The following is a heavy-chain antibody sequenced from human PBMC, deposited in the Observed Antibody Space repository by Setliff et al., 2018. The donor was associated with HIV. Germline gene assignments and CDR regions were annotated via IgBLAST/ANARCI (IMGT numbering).Heavy chain of an antibody. Sequence: PSETLSLTCAVSGGSISSDNWWTWVRQAPGKGLEWIGEVNLSGNTYYNPSLKSRVTIAIDTSKNHFSLNLTSVTAADTAVYYCARAVGASYATPYLDYWGRGTLVTVSS. D-gene: IGHD1-26*01. CDR1: GGSISSDNW. CDR2: VNLSGNT. J-gene: IGHJ4*02. CDR3: ARAVGASYATPYLDY. V-gene: IGHV4-4*02.